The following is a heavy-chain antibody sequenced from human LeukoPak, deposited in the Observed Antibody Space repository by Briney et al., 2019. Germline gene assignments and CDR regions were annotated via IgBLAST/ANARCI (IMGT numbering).Heavy chain of an antibody. Sequence: PGGSLRLSCAASGFTVSSNYMSWVRQAPGKGLEWVSVIYSGGSTYYADSVKGRFTISRDNSKNTLYLQMNSLRAEDTAVYYCARDRPYSGSHGGDYWGQGTLVTVSS. D-gene: IGHD1-26*01. CDR1: GFTVSSNY. J-gene: IGHJ4*02. CDR2: IYSGGST. CDR3: ARDRPYSGSHGGDY. V-gene: IGHV3-53*01.